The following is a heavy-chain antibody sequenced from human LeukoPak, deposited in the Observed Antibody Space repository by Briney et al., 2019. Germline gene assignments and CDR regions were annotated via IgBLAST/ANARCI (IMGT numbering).Heavy chain of an antibody. CDR3: ARAGVTTVTPYYFDY. D-gene: IGHD4-17*01. Sequence: PSGTLSLTCTVSGGSISSYYWSWIRQPPGKGLEWIGEINHSGSTNYNPSLKSRVTISVDTSKNQFSLKLSSVTAADTAVYYCARAGVTTVTPYYFDYWGQGTLVTVSS. J-gene: IGHJ4*02. CDR2: INHSGST. CDR1: GGSISSYY. V-gene: IGHV4-34*01.